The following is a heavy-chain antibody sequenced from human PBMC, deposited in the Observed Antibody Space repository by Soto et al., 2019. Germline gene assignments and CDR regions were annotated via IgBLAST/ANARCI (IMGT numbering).Heavy chain of an antibody. CDR2: ISAGAGSTI. V-gene: IGHV3-11*01. CDR3: ARPRGYYDSSGIDN. D-gene: IGHD3-22*01. J-gene: IGHJ4*02. CDR1: GFRFSDYY. Sequence: QVHLVESGGGVVKPGGSLRLSCAASGFRFSDYYMSWIRQAPGKGLEWVSYISAGAGSTINYAESLKGRFTISRDNAKNSLYLQMNSLRAEDTAVYYCARPRGYYDSSGIDNWGQGTLVTVSS.